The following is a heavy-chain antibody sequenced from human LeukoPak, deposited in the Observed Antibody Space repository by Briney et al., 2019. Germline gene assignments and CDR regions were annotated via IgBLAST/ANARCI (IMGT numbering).Heavy chain of an antibody. CDR2: IIPIFGTA. V-gene: IGHV1-69*06. Sequence: SVKVSCKASGGTFSSYAISWVRQAPGQGLEWVGGIIPIFGTANYAQKFQGRVTITADKSTSTAYMELSSLRSEDTAVYYCARGGDSSSSYYYYMDVWGKGTTVTVSS. CDR3: ARGGDSSSSYYYYMDV. CDR1: GGTFSSYA. D-gene: IGHD6-6*01. J-gene: IGHJ6*03.